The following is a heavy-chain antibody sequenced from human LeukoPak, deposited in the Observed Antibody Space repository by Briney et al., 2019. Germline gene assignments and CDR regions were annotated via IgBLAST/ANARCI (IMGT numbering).Heavy chain of an antibody. CDR1: GFTFSSYG. J-gene: IGHJ4*02. Sequence: GGSLRLXCAASGFTFSSYGMQWVRQAPGKGLEWVAFIRYDGSNKYYADSVKGRFTISRDNSKNTLYLQMNSLRAEDTAVYYCAKDRPYSSRSLESWGQGTLVTVSS. CDR3: AKDRPYSSRSLES. V-gene: IGHV3-30*02. D-gene: IGHD6-13*01. CDR2: IRYDGSNK.